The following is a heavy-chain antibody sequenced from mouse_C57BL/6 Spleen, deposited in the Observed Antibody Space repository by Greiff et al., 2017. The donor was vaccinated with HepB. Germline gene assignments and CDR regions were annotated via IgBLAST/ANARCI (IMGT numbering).Heavy chain of an antibody. V-gene: IGHV1-82*01. CDR1: GYAFSSSW. J-gene: IGHJ2*01. D-gene: IGHD6-1*01. CDR2: IYPGDGDT. Sequence: LQESGPELVKPGASVKISCKASGYAFSSSWMNWVKQRPGKGLEWIGRIYPGDGDTNYNGKFKGKATLTADKSSSTTYMQLSSLTSEDSAVYFCAREEASSSPYYFDYWGQGTTLTVSS. CDR3: AREEASSSPYYFDY.